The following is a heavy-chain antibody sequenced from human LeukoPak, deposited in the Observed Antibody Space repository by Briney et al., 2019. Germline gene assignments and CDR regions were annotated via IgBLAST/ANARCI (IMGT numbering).Heavy chain of an antibody. V-gene: IGHV3-23*01. Sequence: TGGSLRLSCAASGFTFSSYAMSWVRQAPGKGLEWVSAISGSGGSTYYADSVKGRFTISRDNSKNTLYLQMNSLRAEDTAVYYCAKRASGSGTSLYYFGYWGQGTLVTVSS. CDR1: GFTFSSYA. J-gene: IGHJ4*02. CDR2: ISGSGGST. CDR3: AKRASGSGTSLYYFGY. D-gene: IGHD3-10*01.